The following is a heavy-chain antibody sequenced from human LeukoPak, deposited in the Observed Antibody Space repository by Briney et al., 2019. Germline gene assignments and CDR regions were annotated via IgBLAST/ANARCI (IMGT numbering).Heavy chain of an antibody. Sequence: GGSLRLSCAASGFTFSSYAMSWVRQAPGKGLEWVSAISGSGGSTYCADSVKGRFTISRDNSKNTLYLQMNSLRAEDTAVYYCAKDPWDGARYSGDWFDPWGQGTLVTVSS. D-gene: IGHD3-10*01. CDR1: GFTFSSYA. CDR2: ISGSGGST. CDR3: AKDPWDGARYSGDWFDP. V-gene: IGHV3-23*01. J-gene: IGHJ5*02.